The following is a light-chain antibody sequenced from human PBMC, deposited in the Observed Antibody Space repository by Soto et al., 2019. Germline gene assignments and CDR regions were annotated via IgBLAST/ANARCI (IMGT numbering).Light chain of an antibody. CDR2: DAS. J-gene: IGKJ2*01. CDR3: QQSYTTVYT. CDR1: QTIGTY. Sequence: IEVTQSPSSLAASLGDRVTITCRASQTIGTYVNWYRQKSGAAPELLIYDASTLQSGVPSRFRGGASGTDFTLTISSLQLDDFATYYCQQSYTTVYTFGLGTKVDIK. V-gene: IGKV1-39*01.